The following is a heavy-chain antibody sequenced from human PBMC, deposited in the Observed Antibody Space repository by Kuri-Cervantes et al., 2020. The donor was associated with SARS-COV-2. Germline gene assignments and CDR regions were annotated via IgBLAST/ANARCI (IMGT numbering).Heavy chain of an antibody. V-gene: IGHV3-33*01. J-gene: IGHJ4*02. CDR1: GFTFSNYG. CDR2: IWYDGSNK. Sequence: GESLKISCAASGFTFSNYGMHWVRQAPGKGLEWVADIWYDGSNKYYADAVKGRFTISRDNSRNTLYLEMNSPRAEDTAVYYCARDYPLVDCWGQGILVTVSS. CDR3: ARDYPLVDC.